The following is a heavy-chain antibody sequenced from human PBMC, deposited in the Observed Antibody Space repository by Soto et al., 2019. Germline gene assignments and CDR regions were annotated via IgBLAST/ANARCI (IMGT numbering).Heavy chain of an antibody. CDR2: ISYDGSNK. CDR1: GFTFSSYG. Sequence: PGGSLRLSCAASGFTFSSYGMHWVRQAPGKGLEWVAVISYDGSNKYYADSVKGRFTISRDNSKNTLYLQMNSLRAEDTAVYYCAKVGTAMVLFDYWGQGTLVTVSS. CDR3: AKVGTAMVLFDY. V-gene: IGHV3-30*18. J-gene: IGHJ4*02. D-gene: IGHD5-18*01.